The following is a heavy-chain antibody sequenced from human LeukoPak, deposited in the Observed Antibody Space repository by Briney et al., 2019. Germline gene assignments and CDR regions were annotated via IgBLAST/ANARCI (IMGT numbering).Heavy chain of an antibody. CDR2: IFSDGRT. Sequence: GGSLRLSCAASGFXVSSNYISWVRQAPGKGLEWVSVIFSDGRTNYADSVKGRFTISRDNSENTLHLQMNSLRVEDTAVYYCATRGIVGTTGFDYWGQGTLVTVSS. CDR1: GFXVSSNY. J-gene: IGHJ4*02. V-gene: IGHV3-53*01. CDR3: ATRGIVGTTGFDY. D-gene: IGHD1-26*01.